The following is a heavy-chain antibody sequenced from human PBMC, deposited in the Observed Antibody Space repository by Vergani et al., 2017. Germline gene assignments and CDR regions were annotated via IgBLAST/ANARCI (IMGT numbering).Heavy chain of an antibody. V-gene: IGHV3-72*01. J-gene: IGHJ4*02. CDR2: SRNKARSYTT. CDR1: GFTLSDHV. Sequence: EVQLVESGGGLVQPGGSLRLSCAASGFTLSDHVMDWVRQGPGKGLEWVGRSRNKARSYTTEYSASVKGRFTISRDIAKNTLYLQVRSLRLENTGVYHCVRDRGLCAGSSCYTEAWDYWGQGTPVTVSS. D-gene: IGHD2-2*02. CDR3: VRDRGLCAGSSCYTEAWDY.